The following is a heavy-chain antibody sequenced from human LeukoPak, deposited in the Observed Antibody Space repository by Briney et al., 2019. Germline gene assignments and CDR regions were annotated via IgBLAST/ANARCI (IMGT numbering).Heavy chain of an antibody. J-gene: IGHJ6*04. CDR3: ARDLTDTAMAPGYYCGMDV. Sequence: ASVKVSCKASGGTFSSYAISWVRQAPGQGLEWMGGIIPIFGTANYAQKFQGRVTITADKSTSTAYMELSSLRSEDTAVYYCARDLTDTAMAPGYYCGMDVWGKGTTVTVSS. V-gene: IGHV1-69*06. D-gene: IGHD5-18*01. CDR1: GGTFSSYA. CDR2: IIPIFGTA.